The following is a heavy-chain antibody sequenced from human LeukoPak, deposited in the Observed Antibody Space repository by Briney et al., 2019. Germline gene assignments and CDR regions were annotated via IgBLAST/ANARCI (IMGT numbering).Heavy chain of an antibody. D-gene: IGHD1-14*01. CDR3: VGDLLIGGGSWSVPSLDS. J-gene: IGHJ4*02. V-gene: IGHV3-20*04. Sequence: GGSLRLSCAASGFTFDDYGMSWVRQAPGKGLEWVSGINWNGGSTGYADSVKGRFAISRDNAKNTVSLQMNSLRVDDTAVYYCVGDLLIGGGSWSVPSLDSWGQGILVTVSS. CDR1: GFTFDDYG. CDR2: INWNGGST.